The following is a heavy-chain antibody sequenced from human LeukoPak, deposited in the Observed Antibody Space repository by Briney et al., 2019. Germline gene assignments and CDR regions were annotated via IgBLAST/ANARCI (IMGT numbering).Heavy chain of an antibody. D-gene: IGHD3-22*01. J-gene: IGHJ2*01. CDR2: IYYSGST. CDR3: ARIVLPYYYDTTALKGYFDL. V-gene: IGHV4-59*11. Sequence: SETLSLTCTVSGGSISSHYWNWIRQPPGKGLEWIGYIYYSGSTNYNPSLKSRVTMSVDTSKKQFSLNLSSVTAADTAVYYCARIVLPYYYDTTALKGYFDLWGRGTLVTVSS. CDR1: GGSISSHY.